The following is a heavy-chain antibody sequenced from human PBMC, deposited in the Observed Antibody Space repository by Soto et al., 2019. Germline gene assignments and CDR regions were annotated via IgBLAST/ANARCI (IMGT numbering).Heavy chain of an antibody. CDR1: GFTFSNYA. J-gene: IGHJ4*02. V-gene: IGHV3-23*01. CDR3: AKCPAWGGGCERLDY. D-gene: IGHD2-15*01. Sequence: EVQLLESGGGLVQRGGSLRLSCAASGFTFSNYAMSWVRQAPGKGPEWVSLISDSGGSTYYAGSVKGRFTISRDNSKNTLYLQMNSLRAEDTAVYYCAKCPAWGGGCERLDYWGQGALVTVSS. CDR2: ISDSGGST.